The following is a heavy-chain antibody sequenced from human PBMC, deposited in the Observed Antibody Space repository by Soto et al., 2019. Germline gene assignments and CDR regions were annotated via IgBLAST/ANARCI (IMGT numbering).Heavy chain of an antibody. CDR3: ARVGGIHWFDP. D-gene: IGHD3-16*01. CDR2: IYSRGST. Sequence: SETLSLTCTVSGGSISSGCYYWSWIRQHPGKGLEWIGSIYSRGSTYYNPSLTSRVTISVDTSKNQFSLKLSSVTAADTAVYYCARVGGIHWFDPWGQGTLVTVSS. V-gene: IGHV4-31*03. J-gene: IGHJ5*02. CDR1: GGSISSGCYY.